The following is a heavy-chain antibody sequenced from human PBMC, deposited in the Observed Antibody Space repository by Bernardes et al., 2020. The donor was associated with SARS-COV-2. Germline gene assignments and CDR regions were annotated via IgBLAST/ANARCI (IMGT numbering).Heavy chain of an antibody. V-gene: IGHV1-2*02. CDR1: GYTFTGYY. J-gene: IGHJ6*02. CDR2: INPNSGGT. CDR3: ARDLPVARLSLFPYYYCYYGLDG. D-gene: IGHD6-19*01. Sequence: ASVKVSCKASGYTFTGYYMHWGPQAPGQGLEWMGWINPNSGGTNYAQKFQGRVTMTRDTSISTAYMELSRLRSDDTAVYYCARDLPVARLSLFPYYYCYYGLDGWGQGTTVTVSS.